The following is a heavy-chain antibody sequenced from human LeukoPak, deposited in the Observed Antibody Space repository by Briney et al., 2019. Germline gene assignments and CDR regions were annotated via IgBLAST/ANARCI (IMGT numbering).Heavy chain of an antibody. CDR1: GFTFDDYT. Sequence: GGSLRLSCAASGFTFDDYTMHWVRQAQGKGLEWVSLISWGGVTTYYADSVKGRFTISRDNSKNSLYLQMDSLRTEDTALFYCVQGRAVAGTYHFDHWGQGTLVIVSS. CDR3: VQGRAVAGTYHFDH. D-gene: IGHD6-13*01. J-gene: IGHJ4*02. V-gene: IGHV3-43*01. CDR2: ISWGGVTT.